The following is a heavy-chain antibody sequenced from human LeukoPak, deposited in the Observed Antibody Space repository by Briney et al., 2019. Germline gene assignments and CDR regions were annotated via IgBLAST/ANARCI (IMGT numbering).Heavy chain of an antibody. V-gene: IGHV1-3*01. D-gene: IGHD2-2*03. CDR3: ARMDIVVVPAADSAFDI. J-gene: IGHJ3*02. Sequence: ASVKVSCKASGYTFTSYAMHWVRQAPGQRLEWMGWINAGNGNTKYSQKFQGRVTITRDTSASTAYMKLSSLRSEDTAVYYCARMDIVVVPAADSAFDIWGQGTMVTVSS. CDR2: INAGNGNT. CDR1: GYTFTSYA.